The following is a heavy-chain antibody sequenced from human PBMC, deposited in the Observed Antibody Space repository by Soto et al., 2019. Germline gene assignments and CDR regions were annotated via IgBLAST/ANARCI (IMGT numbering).Heavy chain of an antibody. V-gene: IGHV4-31*03. CDR1: GGSISSGGYY. CDR3: ARVVLTGYYRGWYFDL. J-gene: IGHJ2*01. CDR2: IYYSGST. Sequence: QVQLQESGPGLVKPSQTLSLTCTVSGGSISSGGYYWSWIRQHPGKGLEWIGYIYYSGSTYYNPSLKSRVTRSVDTSKNQFSLKLSSVTAADTAVYYCARVVLTGYYRGWYFDLWGRGTLVTVSS. D-gene: IGHD3-9*01.